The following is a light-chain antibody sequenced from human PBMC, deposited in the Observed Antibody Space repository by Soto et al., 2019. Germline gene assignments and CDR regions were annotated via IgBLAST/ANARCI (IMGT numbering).Light chain of an antibody. CDR3: QQYNNWPPSII. Sequence: EILLTQSPATLSLAPGERAPLSCRASESVSSNLAWYQQRPGQAPRLLIYGASTRATDTPVRFRGSGSGTEFTLTISSLQSEDFAVYYCQQYNNWPPSIIFGQGTRLEIK. CDR2: GAS. J-gene: IGKJ5*01. V-gene: IGKV3-15*01. CDR1: ESVSSN.